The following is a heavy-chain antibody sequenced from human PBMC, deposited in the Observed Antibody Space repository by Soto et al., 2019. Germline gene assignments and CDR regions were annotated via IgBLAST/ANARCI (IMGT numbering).Heavy chain of an antibody. CDR3: ATTNWNDGSRFDY. Sequence: ASVKVSCKSSGYTFTSYYMHWVRQAPGQGLEWMGIINPSGGSTSYAQKFQGRVTMTRDTSTSTVYMELSSLRSEDTAVYYCATTNWNDGSRFDYWGQGTLVTVSS. CDR2: INPSGGST. CDR1: GYTFTSYY. V-gene: IGHV1-46*01. D-gene: IGHD1-1*01. J-gene: IGHJ4*02.